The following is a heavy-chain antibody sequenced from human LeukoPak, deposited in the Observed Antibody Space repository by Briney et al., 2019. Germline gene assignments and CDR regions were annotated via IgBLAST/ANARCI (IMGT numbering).Heavy chain of an antibody. CDR2: ISYSGADA. J-gene: IGHJ4*02. D-gene: IGHD2/OR15-2a*01. CDR1: EFTFNDYA. CDR3: ARGIIALDY. V-gene: IGHV3-23*01. Sequence: GGSLRLSCAASEFTFNDYAMSWVRQAPGKGLEWVSGISYSGADAYYADSVKGRFTISRDNSKDTLYLQMNSLRAEDTAIYYCARGIIALDYWGQGTLVTVSS.